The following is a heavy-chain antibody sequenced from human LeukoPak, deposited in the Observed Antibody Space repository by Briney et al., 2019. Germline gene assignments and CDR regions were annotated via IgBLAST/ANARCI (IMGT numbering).Heavy chain of an antibody. J-gene: IGHJ4*02. CDR3: ARDISSYGSGYYFDY. D-gene: IGHD3-10*01. CDR1: GYTFTSYY. CDR2: INPSGGST. Sequence: ASVKVSCKASGYTFTSYYMHWVRQAPGPGLEWMGIINPSGGSTSYAQKFQGRVTMTRDTSTSTVYMELSSLRAEDTAVYYCARDISSYGSGYYFDYWGQGTLVTVSS. V-gene: IGHV1-46*01.